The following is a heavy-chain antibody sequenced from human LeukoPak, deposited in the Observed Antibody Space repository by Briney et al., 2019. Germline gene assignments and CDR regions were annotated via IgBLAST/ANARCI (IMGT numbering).Heavy chain of an antibody. CDR2: VIAIFGRV. D-gene: IGHD3-22*01. V-gene: IGHV1-69*05. J-gene: IGHJ4*02. CDR3: ARGELGDSSGFSFFDC. CDR1: RGTFSSYG. Sequence: SVTVSCKASRGTFSSYGISWVRQAPGQGLEWMGGVIAIFGRVKYGQKFQGRATITTDESTSTAYMELSSLTSEDTGVYYCARGELGDSSGFSFFDCWGQGTLVTVSS.